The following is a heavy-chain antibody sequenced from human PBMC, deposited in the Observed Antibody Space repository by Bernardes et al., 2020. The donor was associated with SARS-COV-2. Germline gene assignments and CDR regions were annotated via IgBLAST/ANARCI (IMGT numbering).Heavy chain of an antibody. J-gene: IGHJ5*02. D-gene: IGHD5-12*01. CDR3: ARIKYSGFDTLHWLDP. CDR1: GASVTVFSYY. V-gene: IGHV4-61*01. Sequence: SESLSLTCIISGASVTVFSYYWAWLRQPPGKALEWIGYLFHTGYTKYNPSLKSRVTISVDTSKNQFSLRLTSLTAADTAVYYCARIKYSGFDTLHWLDPWGQGTLVTVSS. CDR2: LFHTGYT.